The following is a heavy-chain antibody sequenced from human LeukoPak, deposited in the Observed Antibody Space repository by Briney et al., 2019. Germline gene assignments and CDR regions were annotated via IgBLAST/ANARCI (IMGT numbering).Heavy chain of an antibody. Sequence: SVKVSCKASGGTFSSYAISWVRQAPGQGLEWMGRIIPILGIANYAQKFQGRVMITADKSTSTAYMELSSLRSEDTAVYYCARVSGGVDYWGQGTLVTVSS. J-gene: IGHJ4*02. CDR2: IIPILGIA. D-gene: IGHD3-10*01. V-gene: IGHV1-69*04. CDR1: GGTFSSYA. CDR3: ARVSGGVDY.